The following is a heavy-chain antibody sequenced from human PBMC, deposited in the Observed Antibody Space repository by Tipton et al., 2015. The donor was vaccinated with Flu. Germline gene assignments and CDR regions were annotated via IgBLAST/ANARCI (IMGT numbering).Heavy chain of an antibody. J-gene: IGHJ4*02. CDR2: IGWNGGDI. Sequence: SLRLSCAASGFTFDDYAMHWVRQTPGKALEWVSGIGWNGGDIGYADSVKGRFTISRDNAKNSLYLQMNSLRVEDTALYHCAKDVRSSPGGVDYWGQGTLVTVSS. D-gene: IGHD1-26*01. CDR1: GFTFDDYA. CDR3: AKDVRSSPGGVDY. V-gene: IGHV3-9*01.